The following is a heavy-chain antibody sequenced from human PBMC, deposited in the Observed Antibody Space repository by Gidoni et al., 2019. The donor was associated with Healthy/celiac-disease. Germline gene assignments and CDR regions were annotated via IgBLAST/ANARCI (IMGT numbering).Heavy chain of an antibody. CDR3: AKDRDAAMANYGMDV. Sequence: EVQLLESGGGLVQPGGSLRLPCAASGFTFRSYAMSWVRQAPGKGLEWVSAISGSGGSTYYADSVKGRFTISRDNSKNTLYLQMNSLRAEDTAVYYCAKDRDAAMANYGMDVWGQGTTVTVSS. V-gene: IGHV3-23*01. CDR1: GFTFRSYA. CDR2: ISGSGGST. D-gene: IGHD5-18*01. J-gene: IGHJ6*02.